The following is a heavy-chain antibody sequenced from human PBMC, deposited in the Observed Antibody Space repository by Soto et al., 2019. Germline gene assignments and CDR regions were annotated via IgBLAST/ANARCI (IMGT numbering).Heavy chain of an antibody. CDR2: IKSKTDGGTT. J-gene: IGHJ6*02. V-gene: IGHV3-15*05. CDR3: TEGMRV. CDR1: GFSFTNAW. Sequence: EGQLVESGGGFVKPGGSLRLSCSASGFSFTNAWMSWVRQAPGKGLEWVGRIKSKTDGGTTAYAAPVKGRFTISRDDSQNTLYMQMNSVKAEDTALYYCTEGMRVWGQGSTVTVSS.